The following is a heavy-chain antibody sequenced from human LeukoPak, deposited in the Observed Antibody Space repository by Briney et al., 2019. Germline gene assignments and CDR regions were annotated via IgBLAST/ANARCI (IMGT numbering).Heavy chain of an antibody. CDR3: AREGCSSTSCYGENWFDP. V-gene: IGHV3-30-3*01. J-gene: IGHJ5*02. Sequence: PGGSLRLSCAASGFTFSSYAMHWVRQAPGKGLEWVAVISYDGSNKYYADSVKGRFTISRDNSKNTLYLQMNSLRAEDTAVYYCAREGCSSTSCYGENWFDPWGQGTLVTVSS. D-gene: IGHD2-2*01. CDR1: GFTFSSYA. CDR2: ISYDGSNK.